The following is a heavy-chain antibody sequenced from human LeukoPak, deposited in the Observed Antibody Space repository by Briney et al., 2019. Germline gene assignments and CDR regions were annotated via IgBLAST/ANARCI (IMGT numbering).Heavy chain of an antibody. Sequence: GGSLRLSCAASGFTFSSYAMHWVRQAPGKGLEWVAVISYDGSNKYYADCVKGRFTISRDNSKNTLYLQMNSLRAEDTAVYYCAKAYGSNGYYQLPIDFWGQGTLVTVSS. CDR1: GFTFSSYA. CDR2: ISYDGSNK. V-gene: IGHV3-30*04. CDR3: AKAYGSNGYYQLPIDF. J-gene: IGHJ4*02. D-gene: IGHD3-22*01.